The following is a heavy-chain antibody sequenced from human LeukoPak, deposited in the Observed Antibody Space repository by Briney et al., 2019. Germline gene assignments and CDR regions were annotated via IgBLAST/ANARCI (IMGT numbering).Heavy chain of an antibody. J-gene: IGHJ4*02. V-gene: IGHV4-59*01. CDR3: ARDRDPGEYDY. CDR2: IYYSGST. Sequence: SETLSLTCTVSGGSISSYYWSWIRQPPGKGLEWIGYIYYSGSTNYNPSLKSRVTISVDTSKNQFSLKLSSVTAADTAVYYCARDRDPGEYDYWGQGTLATVSS. D-gene: IGHD3-16*01. CDR1: GGSISSYY.